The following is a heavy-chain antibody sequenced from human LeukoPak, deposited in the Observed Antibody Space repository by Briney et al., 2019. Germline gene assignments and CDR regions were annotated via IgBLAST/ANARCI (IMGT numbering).Heavy chain of an antibody. J-gene: IGHJ6*02. Sequence: GRSLRLSCVASGFTFSSYAMHWVRQAPGKGLEWVAVISYDGSNKYYADSVKGRFTISRDNSKNTLYLQMNSLRAEDTAVYYCARSLPGYYGMDVWGQGTTVTVSS. CDR2: ISYDGSNK. CDR3: ARSLPGYYGMDV. V-gene: IGHV3-30-3*01. CDR1: GFTFSSYA.